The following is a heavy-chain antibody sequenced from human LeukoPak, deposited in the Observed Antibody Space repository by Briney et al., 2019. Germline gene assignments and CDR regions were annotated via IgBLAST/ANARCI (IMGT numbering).Heavy chain of an antibody. CDR3: TRASRGYSYGYYFYYYMDV. V-gene: IGHV3-15*01. D-gene: IGHD5-18*01. Sequence: GGSLRLSCAASGFTFDDYGMNWVRQAPGKGLEWVGRVKSKTDGGTTDYAAPVKGRFTISRDTSKNTLYLQMNSLKTEDTGVYYCTRASRGYSYGYYFYYYMDVWGKGTTVTVSS. CDR1: GFTFDDYG. J-gene: IGHJ6*03. CDR2: VKSKTDGGTT.